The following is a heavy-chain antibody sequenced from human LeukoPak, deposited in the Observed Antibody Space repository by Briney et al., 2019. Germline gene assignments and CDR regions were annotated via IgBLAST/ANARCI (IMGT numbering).Heavy chain of an antibody. J-gene: IGHJ4*02. CDR2: IYYSGST. CDR1: GGSISSGGYY. V-gene: IGHV4-31*03. Sequence: SETLSLTCTVSGGSISSGGYYWSWIRQHPGKGLEWVGYIYYSGSTYYNPSLKSRVTISVDTSKNQFSPKLSSVTAADTAVYYCARLGSGWYYFDYWGQGTLVTVSS. CDR3: ARLGSGWYYFDY. D-gene: IGHD6-19*01.